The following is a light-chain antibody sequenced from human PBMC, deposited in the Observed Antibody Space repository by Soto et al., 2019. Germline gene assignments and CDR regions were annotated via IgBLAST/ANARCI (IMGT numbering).Light chain of an antibody. CDR1: QSISSY. V-gene: IGKV1-39*01. CDR2: AAS. CDR3: QQSYSTPIT. Sequence: DIQMTQSPSSLSASVGDRVTITCRASQSISSYLNCYQQKPGKAPKLLISAASILQSGVPSRFSGSGSGTDFTLTISSLQPEDFATYYCQQSYSTPITFGQGTRLEIK. J-gene: IGKJ5*01.